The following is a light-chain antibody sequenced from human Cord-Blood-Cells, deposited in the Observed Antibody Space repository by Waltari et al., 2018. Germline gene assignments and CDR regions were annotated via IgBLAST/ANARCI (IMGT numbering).Light chain of an antibody. Sequence: EIVLTQSPATLSLSPGERATLSCRASPSVSSYLAWYQQKPGQAPRRLIYAASNRATGIPARFSGSGSVTDFTLTISSLEPEDFAVYYCQQRSNWPPYTFGQGTKLEIK. CDR2: AAS. CDR1: PSVSSY. CDR3: QQRSNWPPYT. V-gene: IGKV3-11*01. J-gene: IGKJ2*01.